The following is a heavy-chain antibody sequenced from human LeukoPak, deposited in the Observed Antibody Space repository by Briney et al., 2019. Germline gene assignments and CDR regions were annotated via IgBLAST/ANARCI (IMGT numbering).Heavy chain of an antibody. D-gene: IGHD3-22*01. CDR2: INPSGGST. CDR1: GYTFTSYY. Sequence: ASVKVSCKASGYTFTSYYMHWVRQAPGQGLEWMGIINPSGGSTSYAQKFQGRVTMTRDTSTSTVYMELSSLRSEDTAVYYCARPDAPYYYDSSGYYYAGGHFDYWGQGTLVTVSS. CDR3: ARPDAPYYYDSSGYYYAGGHFDY. V-gene: IGHV1-46*01. J-gene: IGHJ4*02.